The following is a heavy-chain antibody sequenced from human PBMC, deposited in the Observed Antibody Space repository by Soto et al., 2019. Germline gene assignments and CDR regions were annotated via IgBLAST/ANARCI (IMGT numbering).Heavy chain of an antibody. CDR2: IYPGDSDT. CDR3: AREGGGGWSPSYYYYYGMDV. J-gene: IGHJ6*02. Sequence: GESLKISCKGSGDSFTSYWIGWVRQMPGKGLEWMGIIYPGDSDTRYSPSFQGQVTISADKSISTAYLQWSSLKASDTAMYYCAREGGGGWSPSYYYYYGMDVWGQGTTVTVSS. V-gene: IGHV5-51*01. D-gene: IGHD6-19*01. CDR1: GDSFTSYW.